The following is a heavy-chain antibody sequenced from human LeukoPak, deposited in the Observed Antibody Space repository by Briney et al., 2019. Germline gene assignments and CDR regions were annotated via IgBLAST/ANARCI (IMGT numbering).Heavy chain of an antibody. CDR3: ARESGFYGSGSRY. CDR1: GYTFTSYD. Sequence: ASVKVSCKASGYTFTSYDINWVRQATGQGLEWMGWMNANSGNTSYAQKFQGRLTMTRNPSTSTAYMELSSLRSEDTAVYYCARESGFYGSGSRYWGQGTLVTVSS. D-gene: IGHD3-10*01. V-gene: IGHV1-8*01. CDR2: MNANSGNT. J-gene: IGHJ4*02.